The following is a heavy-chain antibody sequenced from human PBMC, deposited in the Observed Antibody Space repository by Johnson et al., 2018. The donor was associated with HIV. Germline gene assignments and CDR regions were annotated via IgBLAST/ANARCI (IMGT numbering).Heavy chain of an antibody. CDR3: ARAASQQQLKVPFDI. Sequence: QVQLVESGGGVVQPGRSLRLSCAASGFTFSNYAMHWVRQAPGKGLEWLSVISYDGSYKYYADSVKGRFTISRDNSKNTLYLQMNSRRAEDTDVYFCARAASQQQLKVPFDIWGPGTMVTVSS. J-gene: IGHJ3*02. CDR1: GFTFSNYA. V-gene: IGHV3-30*04. CDR2: ISYDGSYK. D-gene: IGHD6-13*01.